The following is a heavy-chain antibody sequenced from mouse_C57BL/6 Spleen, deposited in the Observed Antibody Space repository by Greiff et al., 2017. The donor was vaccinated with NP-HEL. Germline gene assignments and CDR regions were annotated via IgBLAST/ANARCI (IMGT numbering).Heavy chain of an antibody. D-gene: IGHD2-1*01. J-gene: IGHJ4*01. CDR2: ISRGSSTI. CDR3: ARGDGNYDFYYAMDY. CDR1: GFTFSDYG. Sequence: DVKLQESGGGLVKPGGSLKLSCAASGFTFSDYGMHWVRQAPEKGLEWVAYISRGSSTIYYADTVKGRFTISRDNAKNTLFLQMTSLRSEDTAMYYCARGDGNYDFYYAMDYWGQGTSVTVSS. V-gene: IGHV5-17*01.